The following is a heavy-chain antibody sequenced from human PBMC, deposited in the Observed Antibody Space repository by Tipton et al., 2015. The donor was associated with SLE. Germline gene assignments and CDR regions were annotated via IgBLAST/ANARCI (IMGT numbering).Heavy chain of an antibody. CDR1: GGSISSYY. D-gene: IGHD1-26*01. CDR3: ARAATSLAAFDI. Sequence: TLSLTCTVSGGSISSYYWSWIRQPAGKGLEWIGRIYTSGRTNYNTALKRRVTMSVDTSKNQFSLKLSSVTAADTAVYYCARAATSLAAFDIWGQGTMVTVSS. V-gene: IGHV4-4*07. CDR2: IYTSGRT. J-gene: IGHJ3*02.